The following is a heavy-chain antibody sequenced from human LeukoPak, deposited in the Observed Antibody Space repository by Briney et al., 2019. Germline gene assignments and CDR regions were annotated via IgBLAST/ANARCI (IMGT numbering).Heavy chain of an antibody. J-gene: IGHJ4*02. CDR1: GFTFSSYW. CDR2: INSDGSST. Sequence: GGSLRLFCAASGFTFSSYWMHWVRQAAGKGLVWVSRINSDGSSTSYADSVKGRFTISRDNAKNTLYLQMNSLRAEDTAVYYCARGYCSGGSCYSDYWGQGTLVTVSS. V-gene: IGHV3-74*01. CDR3: ARGYCSGGSCYSDY. D-gene: IGHD2-15*01.